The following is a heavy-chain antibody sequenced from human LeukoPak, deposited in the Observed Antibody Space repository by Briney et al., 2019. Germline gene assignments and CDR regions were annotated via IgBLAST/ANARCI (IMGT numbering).Heavy chain of an antibody. V-gene: IGHV4-34*01. CDR1: GGSFSGYY. Sequence: KSSETLSLTCAVYGGSFSGYYWSWIRQPPRKGLEWIGEINHSGSTNYNPSLKSRVTISVDTSKNQFSLKLSSVTAADTAVYYCARYLGYCSSTSCRNWFDPWGQGTLVTVSS. CDR2: INHSGST. CDR3: ARYLGYCSSTSCRNWFDP. D-gene: IGHD2-2*01. J-gene: IGHJ5*02.